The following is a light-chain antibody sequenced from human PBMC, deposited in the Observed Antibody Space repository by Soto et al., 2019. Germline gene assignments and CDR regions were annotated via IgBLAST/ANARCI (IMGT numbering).Light chain of an antibody. CDR2: WAS. CDR1: QSLLYSSNNRDY. CDR3: KHYYTPPYT. J-gene: IGKJ2*01. V-gene: IGKV4-1*01. Sequence: DIVMTQSPDSLAVSLGERATINCKSSQSLLYSSNNRDYLAWHQQKPGQPPKVLIYWASTRESGVPDRFSGRGSGKDLTLTFSSLQAEDVAVYYGKHYYTPPYTLGQGTKLKI.